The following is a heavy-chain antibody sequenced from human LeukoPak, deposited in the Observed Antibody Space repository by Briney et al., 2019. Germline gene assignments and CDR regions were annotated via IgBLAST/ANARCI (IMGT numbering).Heavy chain of an antibody. J-gene: IGHJ6*04. V-gene: IGHV1-2*06. CDR3: ARDGSSSGGMDV. Sequence: GASVKVSCKASGYTFTNYYMHWVRQAPGQGLEWMRRINPNSGGTNYAQKFQGRVTMTRDTSSSTAYMDLSRLRSDDTAVYYCARDGSSSGGMDVWGKGTTVTVSS. D-gene: IGHD6-25*01. CDR2: INPNSGGT. CDR1: GYTFTNYY.